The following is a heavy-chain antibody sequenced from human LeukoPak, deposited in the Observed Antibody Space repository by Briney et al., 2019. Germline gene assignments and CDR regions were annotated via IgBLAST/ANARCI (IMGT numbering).Heavy chain of an antibody. CDR1: GGSISSNNW. CDR2: ISHSGRT. J-gene: IGHJ4*02. V-gene: IGHV4-4*02. CDR3: ARVTGTTPFDY. D-gene: IGHD1-1*01. Sequence: SETLSLTCSVSGGSISSNNWWSWGRQPPGEGLEWIGEISHSGRTNYNPSLESRVTMSVDESKNQFSLKLSSVTAADTAVYFCARVTGTTPFDYWGQGTLVTVSS.